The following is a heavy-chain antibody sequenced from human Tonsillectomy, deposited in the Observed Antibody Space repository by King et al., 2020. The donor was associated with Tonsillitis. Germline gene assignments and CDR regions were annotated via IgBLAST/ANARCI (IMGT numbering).Heavy chain of an antibody. CDR1: EFTFSSYA. V-gene: IGHV3-23*04. J-gene: IGHJ6*02. CDR2: ISGSGGGT. Sequence: VQLVESGGGLVQPGGSLRLSCAASEFTFSSYAMSWVRQAPGKGLEWVSTISGSGGGTYYADSVKGRFTISRDNSKNTLYLQMNSLRAEDTAVYYCAKDEMNTVTNYYYYYGMDVWGQGTTVTVSS. D-gene: IGHD4-17*01. CDR3: AKDEMNTVTNYYYYYGMDV.